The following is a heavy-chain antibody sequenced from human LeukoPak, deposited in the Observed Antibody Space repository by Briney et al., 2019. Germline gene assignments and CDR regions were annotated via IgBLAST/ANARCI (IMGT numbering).Heavy chain of an antibody. CDR1: GGSFSGYY. Sequence: PSETLSLTCAVYGGSFSGYYWSWIRQPPGKGLEWIGEIYHSGSTNYNPSLKSRVTISVDTSKNQFSLKLSSVTAADTAVYYCARMLLWFGELFTGPFDYWGQGTLVTVSS. V-gene: IGHV4-34*01. CDR3: ARMLLWFGELFTGPFDY. J-gene: IGHJ4*02. CDR2: IYHSGST. D-gene: IGHD3-10*01.